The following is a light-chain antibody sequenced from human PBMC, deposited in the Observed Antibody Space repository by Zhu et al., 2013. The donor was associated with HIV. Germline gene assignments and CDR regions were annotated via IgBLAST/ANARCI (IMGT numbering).Light chain of an antibody. J-gene: IGLJ2*01. CDR3: QSYDNGREV. Sequence: QSVLTQPPSVSGAPGQRVTISCTGSYSNIGSGYGVHWYQKLPGTAPKILIYGDDNRPSGIPMRFFGSKSGPSAALTIAGLQPEDEAVYYCQSYDNGREVFGGGTKLT. CDR1: YSNIGSGYG. V-gene: IGLV1-40*01. CDR2: GDD.